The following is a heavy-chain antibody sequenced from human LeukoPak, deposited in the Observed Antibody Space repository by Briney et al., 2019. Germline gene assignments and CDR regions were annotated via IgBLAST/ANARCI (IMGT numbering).Heavy chain of an antibody. D-gene: IGHD3-22*01. CDR3: ASRGDYYGTSGYYFDAFDS. CDR1: GFTFSGYI. V-gene: IGHV3-30*04. CDR2: ISHDGSDK. J-gene: IGHJ3*02. Sequence: PGGSLRLSCAASGFTFSGYIMNWVRQTPGKGLEWVALISHDGSDKYYADSVKGRYTISRDNSKNTLYLQMNTLRAEDTAVYYCASRGDYYGTSGYYFDAFDSWGQGTMVIVSS.